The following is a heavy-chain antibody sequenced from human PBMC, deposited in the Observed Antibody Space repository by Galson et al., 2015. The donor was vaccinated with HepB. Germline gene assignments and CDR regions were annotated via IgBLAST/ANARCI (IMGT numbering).Heavy chain of an antibody. CDR1: GGSISGNY. CDR2: IYYSENT. D-gene: IGHD1-14*01. J-gene: IGHJ3*02. Sequence: SETLSLTCTVSGGSISGNYWSWIRQPPGKGLEWIGYIYYSENTNYNPSLKSRVTISVDTSESQFSLKLSSVTAADTAVYYCARAARSGAFDIWGQGTMVTVSS. V-gene: IGHV4-59*01. CDR3: ARAARSGAFDI.